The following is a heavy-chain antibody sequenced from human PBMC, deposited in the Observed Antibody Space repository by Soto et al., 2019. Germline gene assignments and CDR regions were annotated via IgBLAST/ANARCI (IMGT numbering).Heavy chain of an antibody. V-gene: IGHV1-69*02. D-gene: IGHD3-22*01. Sequence: ASVKVSCKASGGTFSSYTISWVRQAPGQGLEWMGRIIPILGIANYAQKFQGRVTITADKSTSTAYMGLSSLRSEDTAVYYCARSYYYDSSGYEYFDYWGQGTLVTVSS. CDR1: GGTFSSYT. CDR2: IIPILGIA. J-gene: IGHJ4*02. CDR3: ARSYYYDSSGYEYFDY.